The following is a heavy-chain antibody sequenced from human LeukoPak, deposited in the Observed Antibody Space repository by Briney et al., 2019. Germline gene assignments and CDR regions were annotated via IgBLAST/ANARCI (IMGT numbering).Heavy chain of an antibody. CDR1: GGSISSYY. CDR2: IYYSGST. CDR3: AGVGDTYGDYTVGY. J-gene: IGHJ4*02. D-gene: IGHD4-17*01. V-gene: IGHV4-59*01. Sequence: PSETLSLTCTVSGGSISSYYWSWIRQPPGKGLEWIGYIYYSGSTNYNPSLKSRVTISVDTSKNQFSLKLSSVTAADTAVYYCAGVGDTYGDYTVGYWGQGTLVTVSS.